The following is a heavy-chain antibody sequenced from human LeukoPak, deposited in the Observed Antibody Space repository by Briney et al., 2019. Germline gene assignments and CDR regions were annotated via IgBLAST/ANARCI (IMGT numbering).Heavy chain of an antibody. D-gene: IGHD3-3*01. CDR2: IYYSGST. V-gene: IGHV4-39*07. CDR1: GGSISSSSYY. Sequence: PSETLSLTCTVSGGSISSSSYYWGWIRQPPGTGLEWLGSIYYSGSTYYNPSLKSRVTISVDTSKNQFSLKLSSVTAADTAVYYCARWPYYDWSDYWGQGTLVTVSS. J-gene: IGHJ4*02. CDR3: ARWPYYDWSDY.